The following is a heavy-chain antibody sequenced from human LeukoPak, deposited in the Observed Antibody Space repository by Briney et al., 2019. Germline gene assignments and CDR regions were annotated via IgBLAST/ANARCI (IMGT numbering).Heavy chain of an antibody. J-gene: IGHJ6*04. CDR1: GFTFSSYS. CDR3: ARDRYYGSGSYYKEYYYYGMGV. CDR2: ISSSSSYI. D-gene: IGHD3-10*01. V-gene: IGHV3-21*01. Sequence: GGSLRLSCAASGFTFSSYSMNWVRQAPGKGLEWVSSISSSSSYIYYADSVKGRFTISRDNAKNSLYLQMNSLRAEDTAVYYCARDRYYGSGSYYKEYYYYGMGVWGKGTTVTVSS.